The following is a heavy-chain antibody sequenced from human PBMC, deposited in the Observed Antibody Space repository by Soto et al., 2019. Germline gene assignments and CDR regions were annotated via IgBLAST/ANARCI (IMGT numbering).Heavy chain of an antibody. CDR2: IYYSGST. CDR3: ARLTGDIVVVPAAPTLRSYGMDV. Sequence: SETLSLTCTVSGGSISSSSYYWGWIRQPPGKGLEWIGSIYYSGSTYYNPSLKSRVTISVDTSKNQFSLKLSSMTAADTAVYYCARLTGDIVVVPAAPTLRSYGMDVWGQGTTVTVSS. CDR1: GGSISSSSYY. J-gene: IGHJ6*02. V-gene: IGHV4-39*01. D-gene: IGHD2-2*01.